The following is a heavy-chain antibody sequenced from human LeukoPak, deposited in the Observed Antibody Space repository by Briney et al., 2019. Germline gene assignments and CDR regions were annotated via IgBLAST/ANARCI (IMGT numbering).Heavy chain of an antibody. CDR3: ARELRYFDWLTYGMDV. V-gene: IGHV4-39*02. CDR2: IYYSGST. CDR1: GGSISSTIYY. Sequence: SETLSLTCTVSGGSISSTIYYWGWIRQPPGKGLEWIGTIYYSGSTYYNPSLKSRVTISVDTSKNQFSLKLSSVTAADTAVYYCARELRYFDWLTYGMDVWGQGTTVTVSS. D-gene: IGHD3-9*01. J-gene: IGHJ6*02.